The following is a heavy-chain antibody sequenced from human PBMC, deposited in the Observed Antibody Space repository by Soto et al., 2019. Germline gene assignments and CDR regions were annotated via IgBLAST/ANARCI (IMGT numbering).Heavy chain of an antibody. CDR2: ISYDGSNK. D-gene: IGHD1-26*01. V-gene: IGHV3-30-3*01. CDR3: ARDFQWLVGATAHFDY. J-gene: IGHJ4*02. CDR1: GFTFSSYA. Sequence: GGSLTLSCAASGFTFSSYAMHWVRQAPGKGLEWVAVISYDGSNKYYADSVEGRFTISRDNSKNTLYLQMNSLRAEDTAVYYCARDFQWLVGATAHFDYWGQGTLVTVSS.